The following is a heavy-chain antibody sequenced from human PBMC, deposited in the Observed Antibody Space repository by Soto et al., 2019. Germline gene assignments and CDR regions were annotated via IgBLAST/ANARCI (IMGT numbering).Heavy chain of an antibody. CDR2: IYHSGTA. D-gene: IGHD5-12*01. J-gene: IGHJ6*02. V-gene: IGHV4-59*01. CDR3: ARDRAIISAPTKEYVFEI. Sequence: LSLTCTVSGGSMNYYYWSWIRQPPGKGLEWIGYIYHSGTAEYNPSLKSRVTLSVDTSKSQFSLMMSSVTTADTAVYYCARDRAIISAPTKEYVFEIWGQGTTVTVSS. CDR1: GGSMNYYY.